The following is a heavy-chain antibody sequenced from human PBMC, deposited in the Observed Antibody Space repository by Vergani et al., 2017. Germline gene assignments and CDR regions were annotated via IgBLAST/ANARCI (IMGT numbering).Heavy chain of an antibody. V-gene: IGHV3-21*01. CDR3: ARAMYYYDSSGYIYPDY. D-gene: IGHD3-22*01. CDR1: GFTVIGYS. J-gene: IGHJ4*02. CDR2: ISSSSSYI. Sequence: EVQLVESGGGLVQPGESLRLSCTASGFTVIGYSMNWVRQAPGTGLEWVSSISSSSSYIYYADSLKGRFTISRDNAKNSLYLQMNSLRAEDTAVYYCARAMYYYDSSGYIYPDYWGQGTLVTVSS.